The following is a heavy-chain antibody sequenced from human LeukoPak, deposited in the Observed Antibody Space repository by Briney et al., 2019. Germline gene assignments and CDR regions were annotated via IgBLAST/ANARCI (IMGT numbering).Heavy chain of an antibody. CDR3: ARDPATYYDILTGYYMVDGGDLD. V-gene: IGHV1-2*06. CDR1: GYTFTGYY. CDR2: INPNSGGT. J-gene: IGHJ4*02. D-gene: IGHD3-9*01. Sequence: ASVKVSCKASGYTFTGYYMHWVRQAPGQGLEWMGRINPNSGGTNYAQKFQGRVTMTRDTSISTAYMELSSLRAEDTAVYYCARDPATYYDILTGYYMVDGGDLDWGQGTLVTVSS.